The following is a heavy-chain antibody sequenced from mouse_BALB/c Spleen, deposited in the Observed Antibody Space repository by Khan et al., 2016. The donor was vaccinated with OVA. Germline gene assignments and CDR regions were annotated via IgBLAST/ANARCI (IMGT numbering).Heavy chain of an antibody. V-gene: IGHV5-6*01. CDR2: ISSGGHYT. J-gene: IGHJ3*01. CDR1: GFTFSTYG. D-gene: IGHD1-1*02. CDR3: ARLAYYYNSEGFAY. Sequence: EVELVESGGDLVKTGGSLKLSCAASGFTFSTYGMSWVRQTPDQRLEWVATISSGGHYTYYIDSVKGRFTISRDNAKNILYLQMTSLRSEDTAMYYCARLAYYYNSEGFAYWGQGTLVTVSA.